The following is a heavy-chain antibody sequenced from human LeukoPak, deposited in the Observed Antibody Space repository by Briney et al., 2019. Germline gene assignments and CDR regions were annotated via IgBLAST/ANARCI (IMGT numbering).Heavy chain of an antibody. D-gene: IGHD2-15*01. CDR1: GDSISSDGYS. CDR2: IYHSGST. Sequence: SETLSLTCAVSGDSISSDGYSWSWIRQPPGKGLEWIGYIYHSGSTYYNPPLKSRVTISVDRSKNQFSLKLSSVTAADTAVYYCARETRYCSGGSCYSGMDVWGQGTTVTVSS. J-gene: IGHJ6*02. V-gene: IGHV4-30-2*01. CDR3: ARETRYCSGGSCYSGMDV.